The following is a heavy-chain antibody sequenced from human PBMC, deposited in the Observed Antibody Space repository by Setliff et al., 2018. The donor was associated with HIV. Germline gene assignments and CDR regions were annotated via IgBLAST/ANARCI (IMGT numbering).Heavy chain of an antibody. CDR2: IKQDGSEK. V-gene: IGHV3-7*05. J-gene: IGHJ4*02. CDR3: ATKGAGYSYGERFFDY. Sequence: GGSLRLSCAVSGCTFSTYTMNWVRQAPGKGLEWVANIKQDGSEKHYVDSVKGRFTISRDYAQNSLYLQMNSLRVEDTALYYCATKGAGYSYGERFFDYWGQGTLVTVSS. D-gene: IGHD5-18*01. CDR1: GCTFSTYT.